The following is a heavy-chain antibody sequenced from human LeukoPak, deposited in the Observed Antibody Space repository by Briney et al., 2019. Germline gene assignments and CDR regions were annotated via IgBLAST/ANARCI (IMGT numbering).Heavy chain of an antibody. CDR2: INHSGST. CDR3: ARGGKMLYALYYYDSSGYPNWFDP. CDR1: GGSFSGYY. V-gene: IGHV4-34*01. Sequence: SETLSLTCAVYGGSFSGYYWSWIRQPPGKGLEWIGEINHSGSTNYNPSLKSRVTISVDTSKNQFSLKLSSVTAADTAVYYCARGGKMLYALYYYDSSGYPNWFDPWGQGTLVTVSS. D-gene: IGHD3-22*01. J-gene: IGHJ5*02.